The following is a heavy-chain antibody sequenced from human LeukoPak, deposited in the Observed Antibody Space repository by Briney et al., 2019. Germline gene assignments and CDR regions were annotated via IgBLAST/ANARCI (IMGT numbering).Heavy chain of an antibody. CDR1: GGTFSSYA. V-gene: IGHV1-2*02. D-gene: IGHD2-2*01. J-gene: IGHJ3*02. CDR2: INPNSGGT. CDR3: ARVGSCLHRSCYYENDAFDI. Sequence: ASVKVSCKASGGTFSSYAISWVRQAPGQGLEWMGWINPNSGGTNYAQKFQGRVTMTRDTSISTAYMELSRLRSDDTAVYYCARVGSCLHRSCYYENDAFDIWGQGTMVTVSS.